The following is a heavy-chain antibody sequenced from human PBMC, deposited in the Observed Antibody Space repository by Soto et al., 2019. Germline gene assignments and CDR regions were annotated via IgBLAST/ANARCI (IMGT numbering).Heavy chain of an antibody. D-gene: IGHD3-3*01. J-gene: IGHJ4*02. Sequence: PSETLSLTCTVSGGSISSSSYYWGWIRQPPGKGLEWIGSIYYSGSTYYNPSLKSRVTISVDTSKNQFSLKLSSVTAADTAVYYCARQRYDFWSGYYSVQNIDYWGQGTLVTAPQ. CDR2: IYYSGST. CDR1: GGSISSSSYY. CDR3: ARQRYDFWSGYYSVQNIDY. V-gene: IGHV4-39*01.